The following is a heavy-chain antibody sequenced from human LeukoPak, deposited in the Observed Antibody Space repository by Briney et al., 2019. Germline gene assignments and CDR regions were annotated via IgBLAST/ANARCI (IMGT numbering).Heavy chain of an antibody. J-gene: IGHJ6*02. D-gene: IGHD3-10*01. CDR3: ARVLWFGEFYYYGMDV. CDR1: GYTFTSYD. Sequence: ASVKVSCKASGYTFTSYDINWVRQATGQGLEWMGWMNPNSGNTGYAQKFQGRVTMTRNTSISTAYMELSSLRSEDTAVYYCARVLWFGEFYYYGMDVWGQGTTVTVFS. CDR2: MNPNSGNT. V-gene: IGHV1-8*01.